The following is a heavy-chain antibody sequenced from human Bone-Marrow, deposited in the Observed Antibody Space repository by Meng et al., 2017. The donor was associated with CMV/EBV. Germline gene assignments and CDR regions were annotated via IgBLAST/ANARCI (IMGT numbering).Heavy chain of an antibody. CDR1: GYTFTGYY. CDR2: INPNSGGT. J-gene: IGHJ6*02. D-gene: IGHD4-17*01. Sequence: ASVKVSCKASGYTFTGYYMHWVRQAPGQGLEWMGWINPNSGGTNYAQKFQGRVTMTRDTSMSKGWMELSRLRSDDTAVDYGARDTAYDYGKDYYDNIGMGVWGQGTLVTVSS. CDR3: ARDTAYDYGKDYYDNIGMGV. V-gene: IGHV1-2*02.